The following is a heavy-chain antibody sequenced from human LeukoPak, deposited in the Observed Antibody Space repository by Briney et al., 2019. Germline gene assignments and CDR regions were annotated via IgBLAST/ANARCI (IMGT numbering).Heavy chain of an antibody. V-gene: IGHV4-31*03. CDR2: IYYSGST. J-gene: IGHJ6*04. Sequence: SETLSLTCTVSGGSISSGGYYWSWIRQHPGKGLEWIGYIYYSGSTYYNPSLKSRVTISVDTSKNQLSLKLSSVTAADTAVYYCAREPYDILTGPYGMDVWGKGTTVTVSS. CDR3: AREPYDILTGPYGMDV. D-gene: IGHD3-9*01. CDR1: GGSISSGGYY.